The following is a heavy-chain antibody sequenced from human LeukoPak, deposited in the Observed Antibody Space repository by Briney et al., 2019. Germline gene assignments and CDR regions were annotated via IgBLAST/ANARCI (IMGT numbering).Heavy chain of an antibody. Sequence: SETLSLTCTVSGDSISSGSYYWSWIRQPAGKGLEWIGRIYTSGSTNYNPSLKSRVAISGDTSKNQFSLKLSSVTAADTAVYYCARASYDYDSSGWVPFDYWGQGTLVTVSS. CDR3: ARASYDYDSSGWVPFDY. D-gene: IGHD3-22*01. CDR2: IYTSGST. V-gene: IGHV4-61*02. J-gene: IGHJ4*02. CDR1: GDSISSGSYY.